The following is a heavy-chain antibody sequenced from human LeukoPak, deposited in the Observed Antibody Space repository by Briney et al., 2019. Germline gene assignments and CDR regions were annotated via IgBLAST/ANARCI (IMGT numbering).Heavy chain of an antibody. CDR1: GFTFSSYA. Sequence: GGSLRLSCAASGFTFSSYAMHWVRQAPGKGLEWVAVISYDGSNKYYADSVKGRFTISRDNSKNTLYLQMNSLRTEDTAVYYCARDKGYCSSTSCYGYYYYGMDVWGKGTRSPSPQ. CDR3: ARDKGYCSSTSCYGYYYYGMDV. CDR2: ISYDGSNK. D-gene: IGHD2-2*01. J-gene: IGHJ6*04. V-gene: IGHV3-30*04.